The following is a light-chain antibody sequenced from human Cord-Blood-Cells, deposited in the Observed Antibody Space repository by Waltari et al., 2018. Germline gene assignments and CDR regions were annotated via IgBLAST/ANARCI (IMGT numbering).Light chain of an antibody. CDR1: SGTNVGTYS. Sequence: QAVLTQPSSLSASPGASASLPCTLRSGTNVGTYSIYWYQQKPGSPPQYLLRYKSDSDKQQGSGVPSRFSGSKDASANAGILLISGLQSEDEADYYCMIWHSSAWVFGGGTKLTVL. V-gene: IGLV5-45*02. CDR2: YKSDSDK. J-gene: IGLJ3*02. CDR3: MIWHSSAWV.